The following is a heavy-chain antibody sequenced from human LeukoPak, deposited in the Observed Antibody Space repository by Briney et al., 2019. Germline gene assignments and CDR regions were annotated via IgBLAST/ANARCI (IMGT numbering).Heavy chain of an antibody. Sequence: PGGSLRPSCAASGFTFSSYAMSWVRQAPGKGLEWVSAISGSGGSTYYADSAKGRFTISRDNSKNTLYLQMNSLRAENTAVYYCARYSYGRHPNFDYWGQGTLVTVSS. CDR1: GFTFSSYA. D-gene: IGHD5-18*01. CDR3: ARYSYGRHPNFDY. V-gene: IGHV3-23*01. J-gene: IGHJ4*02. CDR2: ISGSGGST.